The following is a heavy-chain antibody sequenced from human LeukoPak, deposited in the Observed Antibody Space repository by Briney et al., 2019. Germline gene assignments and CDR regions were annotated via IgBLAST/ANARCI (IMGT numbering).Heavy chain of an antibody. CDR1: GGSISSGGYY. Sequence: PSETLSLTCTVSGGSISSGGYYWSWIRQHPGKGLEWIGYIYYSGSTYYNPSLKSRVTISVDTSKNQFSLKLSSVTAADTAVYYCARKAVWDYDRYYYMDVWGKGTTVTVSS. V-gene: IGHV4-31*03. CDR3: ARKAVWDYDRYYYMDV. J-gene: IGHJ6*03. CDR2: IYYSGST. D-gene: IGHD3-22*01.